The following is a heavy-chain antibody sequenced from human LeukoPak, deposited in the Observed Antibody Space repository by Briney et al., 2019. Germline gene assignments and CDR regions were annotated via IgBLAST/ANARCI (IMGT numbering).Heavy chain of an antibody. J-gene: IGHJ1*01. CDR2: ARNKPKGYTT. CDR1: GFTFSDHY. V-gene: IGHV3-72*01. Sequence: GGSLRLSCEVFGFTFSDHYMDWVRQAPGKGLEWVGRARNKPKGYTTVYAASVKGRFTISRDDSKDSLYLQMNSLKTDDMAVYYCATVEGNYGHWGQGTLVTVSS. D-gene: IGHD1-7*01. CDR3: ATVEGNYGH.